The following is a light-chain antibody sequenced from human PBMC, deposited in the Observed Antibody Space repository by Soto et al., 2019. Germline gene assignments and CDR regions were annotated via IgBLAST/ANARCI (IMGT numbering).Light chain of an antibody. CDR3: QQYGSSPLT. CDR2: GAS. Sequence: DIVLTQSPGTLSLSPGERATLSCRASQSVSSSYLAWYQQKPGQAPRLLIYGASIRATGIPDRFSGSGSGTDFTLTISRLEPEDFAAYYCQQYGSSPLTFGGGTKVEIK. V-gene: IGKV3-20*01. CDR1: QSVSSSY. J-gene: IGKJ4*01.